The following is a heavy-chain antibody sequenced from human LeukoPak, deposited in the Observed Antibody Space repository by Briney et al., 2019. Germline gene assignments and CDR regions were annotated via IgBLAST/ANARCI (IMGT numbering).Heavy chain of an antibody. Sequence: SETLSLTCAVYGGSFSGYYWSWIRQPPGKGLEWIGEINHSGSTNYNRSLRSGVTRSVDTSKNQFSLKLSSVTAADRPVYYCARGLHCGGDCYHPGYYHHYGMDVWGQGNTVTVPS. J-gene: IGHJ6*02. CDR3: ARGLHCGGDCYHPGYYHHYGMDV. V-gene: IGHV4-34*01. CDR1: GGSFSGYY. D-gene: IGHD2-21*02. CDR2: INHSGST.